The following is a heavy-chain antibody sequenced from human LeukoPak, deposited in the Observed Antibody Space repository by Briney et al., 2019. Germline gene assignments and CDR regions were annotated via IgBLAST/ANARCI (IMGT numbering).Heavy chain of an antibody. V-gene: IGHV3-9*01. CDR1: GFTFDDYA. J-gene: IGHJ3*02. Sequence: GRSLRLSCAASGFTFDDYAMHWVRQAPGKGLEWVSGISWNSGSIGYADSVKGRFTISRDNAKNSLYLQMNSLRAEDTAVYYCARSSWDYGNAFDIWGQGTMVTVSS. CDR2: ISWNSGSI. CDR3: ARSSWDYGNAFDI. D-gene: IGHD4-17*01.